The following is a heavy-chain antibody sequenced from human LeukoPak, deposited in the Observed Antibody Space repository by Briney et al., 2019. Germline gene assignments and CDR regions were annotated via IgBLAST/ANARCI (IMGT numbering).Heavy chain of an antibody. J-gene: IGHJ4*02. V-gene: IGHV3-23*01. D-gene: IGHD3-9*01. CDR2: ISGSGGST. CDR3: AKATISLGPAYFDY. Sequence: PGGSLRLSCAASGSTFSSYGMSWVRQAPGKGLEWVSAISGSGGSTYYADSVKGRFTISRDNSKNTLYLQMNSLRAEDTAVYYCAKATISLGPAYFDYWGQGTLVTVSS. CDR1: GSTFSSYG.